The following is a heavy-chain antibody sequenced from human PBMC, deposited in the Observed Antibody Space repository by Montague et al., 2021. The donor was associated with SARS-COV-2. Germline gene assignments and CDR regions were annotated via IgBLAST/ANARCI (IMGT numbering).Heavy chain of an antibody. V-gene: IGHV4-59*01. D-gene: IGHD2-15*01. CDR1: GGSINNNY. J-gene: IGHJ4*02. CDR2: MYSTGST. CDR3: AGAVVGAPTSTFDS. Sequence: SETLSLTCSVSGGSINNNYCGCIRQSPGKGLEWVGNMYSTGSTAXNPSLKSRVVITVNTSKTQISLKLSSVSAADTALYYCAGAVVGAPTSTFDSWGQGTLVTVSS.